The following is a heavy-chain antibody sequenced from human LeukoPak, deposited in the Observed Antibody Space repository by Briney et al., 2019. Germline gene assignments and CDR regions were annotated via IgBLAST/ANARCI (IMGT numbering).Heavy chain of an antibody. CDR3: ARCLIPLDYFDY. V-gene: IGHV4-34*01. CDR1: GGSFSGYY. Sequence: PSETLSLTCAVYGGSFSGYYWSWIRQPPGKGLEWIGEINHSGSTNYSPSLKSRVTISVDTSKNQFSLKLSSGTAADTAVYYCARCLIPLDYFDYWGQGTLVTVSS. J-gene: IGHJ4*02. D-gene: IGHD2-2*02. CDR2: INHSGST.